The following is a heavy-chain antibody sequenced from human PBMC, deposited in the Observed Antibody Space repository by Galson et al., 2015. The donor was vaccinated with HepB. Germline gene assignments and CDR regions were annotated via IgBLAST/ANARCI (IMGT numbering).Heavy chain of an antibody. J-gene: IGHJ4*02. D-gene: IGHD5-12*01. Sequence: SLRLSCAASGFSFNNYWMTWVRQAPGKGLEWVANIKQDGRDKNYADSVRGRFTISRDNAKNSLYLQMNSLRAEDTAVYYCARDEPQKRGYGDGWGQGTLVTVSS. V-gene: IGHV3-7*03. CDR3: ARDEPQKRGYGDG. CDR1: GFSFNNYW. CDR2: IKQDGRDK.